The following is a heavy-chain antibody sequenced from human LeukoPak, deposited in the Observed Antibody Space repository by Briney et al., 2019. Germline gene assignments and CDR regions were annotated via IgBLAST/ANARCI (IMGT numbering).Heavy chain of an antibody. Sequence: PSETLSLTCTVSGYSISSGYYWGWIRQPPGKGLEWIGSIYHSGSTYYNPSLKSRVTISVDTSKNQFSLKLSSVTAADTAVYYCARVDYYDSSGFVGYFDYWGQGALVTVSS. CDR3: ARVDYYDSSGFVGYFDY. V-gene: IGHV4-38-2*02. D-gene: IGHD3-22*01. J-gene: IGHJ4*02. CDR2: IYHSGST. CDR1: GYSISSGYY.